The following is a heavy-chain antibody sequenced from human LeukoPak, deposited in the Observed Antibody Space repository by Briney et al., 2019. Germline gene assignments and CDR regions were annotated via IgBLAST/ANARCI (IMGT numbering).Heavy chain of an antibody. CDR3: ARERRPLSSGWYDDY. CDR2: ISSSGSTI. Sequence: PGGSLILSCAASGLTFSSYEMNWVRQPPGKGLEWVSYISSSGSTIYYADSVRGRFTISRDNAKTSMYLQMNSMRAEDTAVYYCARERRPLSSGWYDDYWGQGTLVTVSS. V-gene: IGHV3-48*03. D-gene: IGHD6-19*01. J-gene: IGHJ4*02. CDR1: GLTFSSYE.